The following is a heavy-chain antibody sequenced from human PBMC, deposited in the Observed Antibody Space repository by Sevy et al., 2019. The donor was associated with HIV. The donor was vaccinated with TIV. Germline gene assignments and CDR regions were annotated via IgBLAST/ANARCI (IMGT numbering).Heavy chain of an antibody. J-gene: IGHJ5*02. CDR2: INESGIT. CDR3: ARSPPVVVVPGAPSWFDP. Sequence: SETLSLTCAVHDGSFSGYYWNWIRQLPGKGLEWIGEINESGITYYNPSLKSRVTISVDTSKKQLSLKLNSVTAAATAVYFCARSPPVVVVPGAPSWFDPWGQGTLVTVSS. D-gene: IGHD2-2*01. CDR1: DGSFSGYY. V-gene: IGHV4-34*01.